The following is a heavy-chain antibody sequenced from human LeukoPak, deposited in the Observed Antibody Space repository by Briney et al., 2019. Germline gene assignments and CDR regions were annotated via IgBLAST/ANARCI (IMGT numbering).Heavy chain of an antibody. D-gene: IGHD5-24*01. V-gene: IGHV6-1*01. J-gene: IGHJ5*02. CDR1: GDSVSSNSVT. CDR2: TYYRSKWFN. CDR3: ARISTTTKWFDP. Sequence: SQTLSLTCAISGDSVSSNSVTWNWIRQSPSRGLEWLGRTYYRSKWFNDYAVSVKSRVTINSDTSKNQFSLQLNSVTPEDTAVYYCARISTTTKWFDPWGQGTLVTVSS.